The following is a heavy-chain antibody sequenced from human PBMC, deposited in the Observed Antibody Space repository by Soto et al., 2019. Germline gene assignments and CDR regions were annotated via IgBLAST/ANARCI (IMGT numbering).Heavy chain of an antibody. CDR2: LSPSGSYI. D-gene: IGHD6-13*01. V-gene: IGHV3-21*01. CDR1: GFTFTSYS. CDR3: ANSPGYSSTWYSY. Sequence: GGSLRLSCAASGFTFTSYSMSWVRQAPGKGLEWVSSLSPSGSYIYYADSVKGRFTISRDNAKNSLYLQMNSLRAEDSAVYYCANSPGYSSTWYSYWGQGTLVTVSS. J-gene: IGHJ4*02.